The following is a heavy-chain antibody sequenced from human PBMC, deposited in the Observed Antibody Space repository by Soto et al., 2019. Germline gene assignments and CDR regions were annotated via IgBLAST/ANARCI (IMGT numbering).Heavy chain of an antibody. D-gene: IGHD4-17*01. J-gene: IGHJ4*02. CDR3: ARDLNYGLFDY. Sequence: QAQGKGLEWVSYISSSSSTIYYADSVKGRFTISRDNAKNSLYLQMNSLRAEDTAVYYCARDLNYGLFDYWGQGTLVTVSS. V-gene: IGHV3-48*01. CDR2: ISSSSSTI.